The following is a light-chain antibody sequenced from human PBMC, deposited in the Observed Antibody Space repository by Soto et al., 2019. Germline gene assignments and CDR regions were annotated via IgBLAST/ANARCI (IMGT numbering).Light chain of an antibody. CDR1: QNISSW. V-gene: IGKV1-5*01. CDR2: DAS. J-gene: IGKJ2*01. Sequence: DIQMTQSPSTLSASVGGRVTITCRASQNISSWVAWHQQKPGKATKLRIYDASSLESGVPSRFSGSGSGTEFTITISSLQPDDFARYDCQQDNYYATTFGQVTKVDIK. CDR3: QQDNYYATT.